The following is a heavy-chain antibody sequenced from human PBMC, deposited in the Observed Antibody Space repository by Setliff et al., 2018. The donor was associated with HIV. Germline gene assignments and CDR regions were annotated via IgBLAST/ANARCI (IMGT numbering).Heavy chain of an antibody. CDR2: IYSTGTT. J-gene: IGHJ3*02. CDR3: ARTFNSGYLSYAFDI. V-gene: IGHV4-59*04. Sequence: PSETLSLTCTVSGGSISSYYWSWIRQPPGRGPEWIGSIYSTGTTYYNPSLKSRVTISVDTSKNQFSLKLSSVTAADTAVYYCARTFNSGYLSYAFDIWGQGTMVTVSS. CDR1: GGSISSYY. D-gene: IGHD3-22*01.